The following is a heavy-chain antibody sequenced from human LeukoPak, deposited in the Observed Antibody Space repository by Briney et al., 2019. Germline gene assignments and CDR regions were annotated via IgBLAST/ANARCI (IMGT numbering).Heavy chain of an antibody. D-gene: IGHD2-2*01. Sequence: PSETLSLTRAVYGGSFSGYYWSWIRQPPGKGLEWIGEINHSGSTNYNPSLKSRVTISVDTSKNQFSLKLSSVTAADTAVYYCARHGPLGYCSSTSCYEAWFDPWGQGTLVTVSS. J-gene: IGHJ5*02. CDR1: GGSFSGYY. CDR3: ARHGPLGYCSSTSCYEAWFDP. V-gene: IGHV4-34*01. CDR2: INHSGST.